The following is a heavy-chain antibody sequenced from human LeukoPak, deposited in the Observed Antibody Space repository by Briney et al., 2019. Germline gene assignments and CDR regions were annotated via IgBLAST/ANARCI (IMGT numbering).Heavy chain of an antibody. V-gene: IGHV1-46*01. D-gene: IGHD2/OR15-2a*01. CDR2: ISPSDGTT. J-gene: IGHJ4*02. CDR3: ARRSTKYYYFDF. CDR1: GYIFSSYS. Sequence: ASVKVSCKTSGYIFSSYSIHWVRQAPGQGLEWMGEISPSDGTTNNAQRFRGRVTVTRDTSTGTVYMDLSSLRSDDTAVYYCARRSTKYYYFDFWGQGTLVTVSS.